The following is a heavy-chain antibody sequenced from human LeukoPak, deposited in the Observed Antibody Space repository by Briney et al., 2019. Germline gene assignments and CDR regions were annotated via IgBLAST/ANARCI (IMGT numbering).Heavy chain of an antibody. D-gene: IGHD3-10*01. CDR2: INPNSGNT. CDR3: ARIRMVRGVIIKSYYYYGMDV. V-gene: IGHV1-8*01. Sequence: GASVKGSCKASGYTFTSYDINWVRQATGQGLEWMGSINPNSGNTGYARKFQGRVTMTRNTSISTAYMELSSLRSEDTAVYYCARIRMVRGVIIKSYYYYGMDVWGQGTTVTVSS. J-gene: IGHJ6*02. CDR1: GYTFTSYD.